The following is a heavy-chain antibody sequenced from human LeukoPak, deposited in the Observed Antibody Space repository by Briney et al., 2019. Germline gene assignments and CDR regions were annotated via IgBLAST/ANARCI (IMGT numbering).Heavy chain of an antibody. Sequence: SETLSLTCSVSGGSISLSYYYWGWIRQPPGKALEWIGSVYYSGTTSYNPSLKSRVTISVDMSKNHFSLRLSSMTAADTAMYYCARGTLYSGWSYYFDYWGQGSQVTVSS. CDR1: GGSISLSYYY. J-gene: IGHJ4*02. CDR3: ARGTLYSGWSYYFDY. V-gene: IGHV4-39*07. D-gene: IGHD6-19*01. CDR2: VYYSGTT.